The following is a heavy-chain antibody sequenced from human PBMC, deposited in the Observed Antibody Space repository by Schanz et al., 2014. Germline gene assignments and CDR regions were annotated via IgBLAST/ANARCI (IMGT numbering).Heavy chain of an antibody. D-gene: IGHD6-13*01. Sequence: EVQLVESGGGLVQPGGSLRLSCTASGFTFSSNSMNWVRQAPGKGLEWLSYISDSGTYTNYADSVKGRFTISRDNAKNSLYLQMNSLRAEDTAVYYCAKSQGSSFDSWGQGTLVTVSS. CDR1: GFTFSSNS. CDR3: AKSQGSSFDS. CDR2: ISDSGTYT. J-gene: IGHJ4*02. V-gene: IGHV3-48*04.